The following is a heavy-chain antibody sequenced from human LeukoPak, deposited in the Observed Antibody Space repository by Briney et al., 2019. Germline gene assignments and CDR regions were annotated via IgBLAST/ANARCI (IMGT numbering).Heavy chain of an antibody. D-gene: IGHD4-23*01. CDR2: IYTTGST. V-gene: IGHV4-61*02. CDR1: GGSIRSGSYY. Sequence: SETLSLTCAVSGGSIRSGSYYWSWIRQAAGKGLEWIGRIYTTGSTNYNPSLKSRVTISVGTSKNQFSLRLTSVTAADTAVYYCTRHWSTGNSFYRFDFWGQGTLVTVSS. CDR3: TRHWSTGNSFYRFDF. J-gene: IGHJ4*02.